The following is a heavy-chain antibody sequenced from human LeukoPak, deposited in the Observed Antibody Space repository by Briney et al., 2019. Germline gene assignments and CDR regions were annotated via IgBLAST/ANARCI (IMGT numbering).Heavy chain of an antibody. Sequence: GGSLRLSCAASGFTFSNYDMHWVRQAPGKGLEWVSFIRFDGRIEYYAKSVKGRFTISRVNSMNTLFLQMNSLGPEDTALYYCAKVYSGGRSLDQWGQGILVTVSS. CDR2: IRFDGRIE. CDR1: GFTFSNYD. CDR3: AKVYSGGRSLDQ. V-gene: IGHV3-30*02. D-gene: IGHD6-19*01. J-gene: IGHJ4*02.